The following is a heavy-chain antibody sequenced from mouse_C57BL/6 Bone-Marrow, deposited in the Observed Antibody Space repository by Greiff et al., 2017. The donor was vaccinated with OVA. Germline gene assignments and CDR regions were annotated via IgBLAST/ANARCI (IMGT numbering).Heavy chain of an antibody. CDR3: ARQGYGSSYHFDD. J-gene: IGHJ2*01. V-gene: IGHV2-6-1*01. D-gene: IGHD1-1*01. CDR1: GFSLTSYG. Sequence: QVQLQQSGPGLVAPSQSLSITCTVSGFSLTSYGVHWVRQPPGKGLEWLVVIWSDGSTTYNSALKSRLSISKDNSKSQVFLKMNSLQTDDTAMYYGARQGYGSSYHFDDWGQGTTLTVSS. CDR2: IWSDGST.